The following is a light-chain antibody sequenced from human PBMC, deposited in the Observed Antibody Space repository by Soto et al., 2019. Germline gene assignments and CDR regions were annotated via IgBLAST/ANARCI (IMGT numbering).Light chain of an antibody. CDR2: GAS. J-gene: IGKJ4*01. V-gene: IGKV3-20*01. CDR3: QPYASLLPIT. Sequence: LSVYACGSATLSCKASQSVSSSYLARYQQKPGQAPRLLIYGASSRATGIPDRFSGSGSGTDFTLTISSLGPDDLAEHYCQPYASLLPITFGGGTKVDIK. CDR1: QSVSSSY.